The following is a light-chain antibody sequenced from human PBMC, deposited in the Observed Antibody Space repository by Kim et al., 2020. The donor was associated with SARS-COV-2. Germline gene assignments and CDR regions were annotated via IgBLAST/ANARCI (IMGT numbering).Light chain of an antibody. CDR1: KLGDKY. CDR3: QAWDTSTAV. V-gene: IGLV3-1*01. Sequence: SYELTQPPSVSVSPGQTASIPCSGDKLGDKYACWYQQKPGQSPVLVIYQDVKRPSGIPERFSGSNSGNTATLTISGTQSMDEADYYCQAWDTSTAVFGGGTQLTVL. J-gene: IGLJ2*01. CDR2: QDV.